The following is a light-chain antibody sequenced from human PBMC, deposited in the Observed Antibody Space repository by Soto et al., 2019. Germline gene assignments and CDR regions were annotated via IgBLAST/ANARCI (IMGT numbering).Light chain of an antibody. Sequence: IQMTQSPSTLSSSLGDRVTITCRASQTISNWLAWYQQKQGKAPKLLIYKASTLASAVPARFSGSVSGTGGTITISSLKQEDGSTYYCQQYNSYPQTFGQGTKVDIK. J-gene: IGKJ1*01. V-gene: IGKV1-5*03. CDR2: KAS. CDR3: QQYNSYPQT. CDR1: QTISNW.